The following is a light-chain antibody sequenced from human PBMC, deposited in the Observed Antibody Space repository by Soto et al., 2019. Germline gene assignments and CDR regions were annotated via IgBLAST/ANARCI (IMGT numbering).Light chain of an antibody. CDR2: AAS. V-gene: IGKV1-39*01. J-gene: IGKJ4*02. Sequence: DIQMTQSPSSLSASVGDRVTITCRASQSISTYLNWYQQRPGKAPKLLIYAASSLHRGVPSRFSGSGSGTDFTLTITSLQPEDFATYYCQQSFSTPQTFGGGTKVEIK. CDR3: QQSFSTPQT. CDR1: QSISTY.